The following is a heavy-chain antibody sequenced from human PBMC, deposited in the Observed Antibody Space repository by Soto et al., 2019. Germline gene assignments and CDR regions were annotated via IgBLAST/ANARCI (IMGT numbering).Heavy chain of an antibody. Sequence: GSLRLSCAASGFTFSAYEMHWVRQAPGQGLEWVSYISKSGGTTYYADSVKGRFTISRDDATNSVYLQMSSLRPEDMAVYKCVREGHYYFDYWGQGALVTVSS. V-gene: IGHV3-48*03. CDR1: GFTFSAYE. J-gene: IGHJ4*02. CDR2: ISKSGGTT. CDR3: VREGHYYFDY.